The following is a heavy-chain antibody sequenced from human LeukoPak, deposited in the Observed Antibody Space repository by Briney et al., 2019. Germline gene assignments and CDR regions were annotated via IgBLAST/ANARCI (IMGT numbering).Heavy chain of an antibody. V-gene: IGHV3-30*02. D-gene: IGHD2-2*01. CDR1: EFTFRSYG. J-gene: IGHJ5*02. Sequence: GGSLRLSCAASEFTFRSYGMHWVRQAPGKGLDWVAFIRYDGSNKYYADSVKGRFTISRDNSKNTLYLQMNSLRAEDTAVYYCAKEALRYCSSTSCSRFDPWGQGTLVTVSS. CDR2: IRYDGSNK. CDR3: AKEALRYCSSTSCSRFDP.